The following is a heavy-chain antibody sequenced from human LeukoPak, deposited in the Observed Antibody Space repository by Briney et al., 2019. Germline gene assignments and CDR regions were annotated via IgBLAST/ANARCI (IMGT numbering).Heavy chain of an antibody. CDR3: ARLDHPGYYYYYYMDV. D-gene: IGHD1-14*01. Sequence: PSETLSLTCTVSGGSISSYYWNWIRQPPGKGLEWIGYIYYSGSTNYNPSLKSRVTISVDTSKNQFSLKLSSVTAADTAVYYCARLDHPGYYYYYYMDVWGKGTTVTVSS. CDR2: IYYSGST. V-gene: IGHV4-59*01. J-gene: IGHJ6*03. CDR1: GGSISSYY.